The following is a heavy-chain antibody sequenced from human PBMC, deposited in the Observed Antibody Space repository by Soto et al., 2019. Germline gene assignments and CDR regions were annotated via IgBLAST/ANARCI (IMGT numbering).Heavy chain of an antibody. CDR3: ARWGTTGGLDF. Sequence: QVQLVESGGGVGQPGTSLRLSCVGSGFTFRSFVIHWVRQAPGKGLEWVALTSYDGSNAYYGDSVKGRFTISRDNSKNTVDLQMDSLRVEDTALYYCARWGTTGGLDFWGQGTLVSVSS. CDR1: GFTFRSFV. V-gene: IGHV3-30*03. D-gene: IGHD3-16*01. CDR2: TSYDGSNA. J-gene: IGHJ4*02.